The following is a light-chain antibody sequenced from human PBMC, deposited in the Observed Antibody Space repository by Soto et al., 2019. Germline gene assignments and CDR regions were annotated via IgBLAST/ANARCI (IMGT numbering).Light chain of an antibody. J-gene: IGKJ2*01. Sequence: EIVLTQSPGTLSLSPGEGATLSCRASQSVSSSDLAWYQHKPGQAPRLLIYGASRRATGIPDRFGGSGSGTDFTLTISRLEPEDFAVYYCQQFESSPYTFGQGTKLEIK. V-gene: IGKV3-20*01. CDR3: QQFESSPYT. CDR1: QSVSSSD. CDR2: GAS.